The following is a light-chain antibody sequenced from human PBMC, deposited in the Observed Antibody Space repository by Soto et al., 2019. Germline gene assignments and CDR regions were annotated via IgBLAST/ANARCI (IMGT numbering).Light chain of an antibody. CDR3: QQQYSSSRT. V-gene: IGKV1-5*01. Sequence: DIQMTQSPSTLSASAGDRVTITCRASQSISTWLAWYQQKPGKAPKLLIYGASSLASGVPSRFSGSGSGTEFTLTISSLQPDDFATYYCQQQYSSSRTFGQGTKVDIK. CDR1: QSISTW. CDR2: GAS. J-gene: IGKJ1*01.